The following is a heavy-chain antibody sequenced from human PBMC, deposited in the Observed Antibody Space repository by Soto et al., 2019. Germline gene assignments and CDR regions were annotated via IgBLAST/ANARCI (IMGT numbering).Heavy chain of an antibody. CDR1: GGTFSSYT. V-gene: IGHV1-69*12. CDR2: IIPIFGTA. J-gene: IGHJ2*01. D-gene: IGHD5-12*01. Sequence: QVQLVQSGAEVKKPGSSVTVSCKASGGTFSSYTISWVRQAPGQGLEWMGGIIPIFGTANYAQKFQGRFTITADESTITAYMELRSLRSEDTAVYYCARGNHRWLQLWYFDLWGRGTLVTVSS. CDR3: ARGNHRWLQLWYFDL.